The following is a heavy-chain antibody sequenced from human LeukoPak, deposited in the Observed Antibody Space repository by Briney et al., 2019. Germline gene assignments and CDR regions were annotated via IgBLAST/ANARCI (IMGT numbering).Heavy chain of an antibody. D-gene: IGHD5-18*01. CDR1: GFTFSSYG. CDR2: IKQDGSEK. J-gene: IGHJ3*02. CDR3: ARERGGYSYGLDAFDI. V-gene: IGHV3-7*01. Sequence: GGSLRLSCAASGFTFSSYGMHWVRQAPGKGLEWVANIKQDGSEKYYVDSVKGRFTISRDNAKNSLYLQMNSLRAEDTAVYYCARERGGYSYGLDAFDIWGQGTMVTVSS.